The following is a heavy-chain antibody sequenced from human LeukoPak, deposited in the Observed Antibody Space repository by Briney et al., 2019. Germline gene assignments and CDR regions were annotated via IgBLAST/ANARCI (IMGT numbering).Heavy chain of an antibody. J-gene: IGHJ4*02. V-gene: IGHV3-21*01. D-gene: IGHD2-2*01. Sequence: PGGSLRLSCAASGFTFSSYSMNWVRQAPGKGLEWVSSISSSSSYIYYADSVKGRFTISRDNAKNSLYLQMNSLRAEDTAVYYCASFPLGYCSSTSCVYYFDYWGQGTLVTVSS. CDR3: ASFPLGYCSSTSCVYYFDY. CDR1: GFTFSSYS. CDR2: ISSSSSYI.